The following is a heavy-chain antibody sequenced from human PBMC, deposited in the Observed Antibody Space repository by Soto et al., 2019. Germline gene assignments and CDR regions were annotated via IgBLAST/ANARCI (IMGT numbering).Heavy chain of an antibody. CDR3: ASGPLGTINMVRGVIPLV. CDR2: ISAYNGNT. V-gene: IGHV1-18*01. D-gene: IGHD3-10*01. Sequence: GXSVEASCRASGYTFTSYGIRLVRQAPGQGLEWMGWISAYNGNTNYAQKLQGRVTMTTDTSTSTAYMELRSLRSDDTAVYYCASGPLGTINMVRGVIPLVWGQGSLVTVSS. J-gene: IGHJ4*02. CDR1: GYTFTSYG.